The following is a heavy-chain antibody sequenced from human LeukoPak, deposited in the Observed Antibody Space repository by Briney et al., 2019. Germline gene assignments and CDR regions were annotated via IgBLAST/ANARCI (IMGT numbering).Heavy chain of an antibody. CDR3: ANAAGFDY. V-gene: IGHV3-7*01. J-gene: IGHJ4*02. D-gene: IGHD6-19*01. CDR1: GFTFTNYW. Sequence: GGSLRLSCAGSGFTFTNYWMTWVRQAPGKGLEWVANIKPDGSAKYYVDSMKGRFTISRDNAKNSLDLQMNSLRAEDTAVYYCANAAGFDYWGQGTLVTVSS. CDR2: IKPDGSAK.